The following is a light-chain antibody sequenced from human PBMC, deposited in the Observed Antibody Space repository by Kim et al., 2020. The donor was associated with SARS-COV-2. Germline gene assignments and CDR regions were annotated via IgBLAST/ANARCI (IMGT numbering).Light chain of an antibody. CDR2: GAS. J-gene: IGKJ1*01. CDR1: QSFSSNY. Sequence: EVVLTQSPATLSLSPGERATLSCRASQSFSSNYLAWYQQRPGQAPRLLIYGASNRATGIPVRFSGSGSGTDFSLTISRLEPEDFAVYFCQQCHILPWSFGRGTKVDIK. V-gene: IGKV3-20*01. CDR3: QQCHILPWS.